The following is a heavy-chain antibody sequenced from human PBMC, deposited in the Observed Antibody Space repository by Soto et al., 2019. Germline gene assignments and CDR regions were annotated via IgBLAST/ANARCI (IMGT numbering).Heavy chain of an antibody. D-gene: IGHD6-6*01. V-gene: IGHV4-31*03. CDR3: ARRYSNSNFDP. CDR2: IYYSGST. CDR1: GDSIGSGGYY. Sequence: PSETLSLTCTVSGDSIGSGGYYCTWIRQHPGKGVEWIGYIYYSGSTYYNPSLKSRVTISVDTSKNQFFLKLSSVTAADTAVYYCARRYSNSNFDPWGQGTLVTSPQ. J-gene: IGHJ5*02.